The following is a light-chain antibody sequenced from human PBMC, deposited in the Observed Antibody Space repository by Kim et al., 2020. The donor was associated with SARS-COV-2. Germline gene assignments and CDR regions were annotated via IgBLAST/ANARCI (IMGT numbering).Light chain of an antibody. CDR2: AAS. Sequence: ASVADRVTITCRASQSMSYYVNWYQQKPGKAPKVLIYAASSLQYGVPSRFSGSGSGTDFTLTISNLQPEDLSTYYCQQSYSTPLTFGGGTKVDIK. CDR1: QSMSYY. CDR3: QQSYSTPLT. J-gene: IGKJ4*01. V-gene: IGKV1-39*01.